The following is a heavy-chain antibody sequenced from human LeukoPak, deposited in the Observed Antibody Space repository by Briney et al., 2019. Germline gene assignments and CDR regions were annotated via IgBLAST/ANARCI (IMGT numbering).Heavy chain of an antibody. CDR2: IYYSGST. J-gene: IGHJ4*02. Sequence: PSETLSLTCTVSGGSISSGDYYWSWIRQPPGKGLEWIGYIYYSGSTYYNPSLKSRVTISVDTSKNQFSLKLSSVTAADTAVYYCATQSRIQLWLPSSFDYWGQGTLVTVSS. V-gene: IGHV4-30-4*01. CDR1: GGSISSGDYY. D-gene: IGHD5-18*01. CDR3: ATQSRIQLWLPSSFDY.